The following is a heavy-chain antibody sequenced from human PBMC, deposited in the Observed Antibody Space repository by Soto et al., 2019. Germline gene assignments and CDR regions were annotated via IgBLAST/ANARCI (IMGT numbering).Heavy chain of an antibody. J-gene: IGHJ4*02. CDR3: ARDLFGVAVAGTVDY. Sequence: QVQLVQSGAEAKKPGASVKVSCKASGYTLTSDAMHWVRQAPGQRLERMGWINAGNGKTKDSKKFQGRVTITRDTSASTAYMELSSLRSEDTAVYYWARDLFGVAVAGTVDYWGQGTLVTVSS. CDR1: GYTLTSDA. D-gene: IGHD6-19*01. CDR2: INAGNGKT. V-gene: IGHV1-3*01.